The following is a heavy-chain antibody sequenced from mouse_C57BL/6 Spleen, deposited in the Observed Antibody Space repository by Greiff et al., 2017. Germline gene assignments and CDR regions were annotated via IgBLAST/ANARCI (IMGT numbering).Heavy chain of an antibody. CDR1: GFTFSSYA. CDR3: ARDLDDYGGWFAY. Sequence: EVQVVESGGGLVKPGGSLKLSCAASGFTFSSYAMSWVRQTPEKRLEWVATISDGGSYTYYPDNVKGRFTISRDNAKNNLYLQMSHLKSEDTAMYYCARDLDDYGGWFAYWGQGTLVTVSA. V-gene: IGHV5-4*01. D-gene: IGHD2-4*01. J-gene: IGHJ3*01. CDR2: ISDGGSYT.